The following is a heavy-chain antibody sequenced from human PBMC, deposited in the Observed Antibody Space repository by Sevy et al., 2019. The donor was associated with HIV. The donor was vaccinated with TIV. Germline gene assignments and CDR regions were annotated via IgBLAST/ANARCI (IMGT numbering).Heavy chain of an antibody. CDR1: GYTFTSYD. D-gene: IGHD2-2*01. V-gene: IGHV1-8*01. Sequence: ASVKVSCKASGYTFTSYDINWVRQATGQGLEWMGWMNPNSGNTGYAQKFQGGVTMTRNTSISTAYMELSSLRSEDTAVYYCARGGDYCSSTSCYGRYYYYYGMDVWGQGTTVTVSS. CDR2: MNPNSGNT. CDR3: ARGGDYCSSTSCYGRYYYYYGMDV. J-gene: IGHJ6*02.